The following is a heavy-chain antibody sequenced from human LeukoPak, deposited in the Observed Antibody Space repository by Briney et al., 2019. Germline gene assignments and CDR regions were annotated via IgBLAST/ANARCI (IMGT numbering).Heavy chain of an antibody. CDR2: ISDSGGRT. CDR3: AKRGVVIRVILVGFHKEAYYFDS. D-gene: IGHD3-22*01. Sequence: GGSLRLSCAVSGITLSNYGMSWVRQAPGKGRAWVAGISDSGGRTNYADSVKGRFTISRDNPKNTLYLQMNGLRAEDTAVYFCAKRGVVIRVILVGFHKEAYYFDSWGQGALVTVSS. CDR1: GITLSNYG. V-gene: IGHV3-23*01. J-gene: IGHJ4*02.